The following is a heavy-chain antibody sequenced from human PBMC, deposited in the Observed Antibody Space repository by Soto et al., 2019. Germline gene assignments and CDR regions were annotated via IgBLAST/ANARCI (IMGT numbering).Heavy chain of an antibody. CDR3: VRDRDSDTWPSRDV. J-gene: IGHJ6*02. V-gene: IGHV1-18*01. Sequence: QVHLVQSGAELKKPGASVRVSCKASGYSFTRNGIRWVRQAPGQGLEWMGWISAKNGDTKYAQKFQGRVIMTTDTSTSTAYMELRSLRSDDTAVYYCVRDRDSDTWPSRDVWGQGTTVTVSS. CDR2: ISAKNGDT. CDR1: GYSFTRNG. D-gene: IGHD1-26*01.